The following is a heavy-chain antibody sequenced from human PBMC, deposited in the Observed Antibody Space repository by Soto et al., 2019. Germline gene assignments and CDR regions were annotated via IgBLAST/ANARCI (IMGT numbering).Heavy chain of an antibody. D-gene: IGHD3-10*01. CDR3: ARDRGLYYYGSGSPSDL. V-gene: IGHV3-11*01. CDR2: ISGSGSIV. Sequence: QVQLVESGGGLVKPGGSLRLSCAASGFIFSDYYMSWIRQAPGKGLEWVSYISGSGSIVYYAESMKGRFTISRDNAKNSVYLQMKSLGVDDTAVYYCARDRGLYYYGSGSPSDLWGQGVLVTVSS. J-gene: IGHJ5*02. CDR1: GFIFSDYY.